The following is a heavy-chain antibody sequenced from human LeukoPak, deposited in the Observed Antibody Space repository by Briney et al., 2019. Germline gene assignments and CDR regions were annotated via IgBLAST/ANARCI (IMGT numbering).Heavy chain of an antibody. J-gene: IGHJ4*02. D-gene: IGHD3-16*01. CDR3: ARDLPMGSF. Sequence: PGGSLRLSCAASGFTFSSSAMSWIRQAPGKGLEWVSAISNNGGYTYYADSVQGRFTISRDNSKSTLCLQMNSLRAEDAAVYYCARDLPMGSFWGQGTLVTVSS. CDR2: ISNNGGYT. V-gene: IGHV3-23*01. CDR1: GFTFSSSA.